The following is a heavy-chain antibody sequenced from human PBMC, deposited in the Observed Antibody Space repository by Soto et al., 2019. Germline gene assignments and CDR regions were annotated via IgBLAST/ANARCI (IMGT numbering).Heavy chain of an antibody. V-gene: IGHV3-21*01. CDR3: ASGAYYYDSSAYYYY. D-gene: IGHD3-22*01. CDR1: GFTFSSYS. CDR2: ISSSSSYI. Sequence: PGGSLRLSCAASGFTFSSYSMNWVRQAPGKGLEWVSSISSSSSYIYYVKGRFTISRDNAKNSLYLQMNSLRAEDTAVYYCASGAYYYDSSAYYYYWGQGTLVTVSS. J-gene: IGHJ4*02.